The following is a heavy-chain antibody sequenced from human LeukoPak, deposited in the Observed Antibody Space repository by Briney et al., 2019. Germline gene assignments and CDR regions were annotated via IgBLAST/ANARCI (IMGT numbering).Heavy chain of an antibody. CDR1: GGSISSYY. CDR3: AREPYDILTGYYNGLDY. D-gene: IGHD3-9*01. CDR2: IYTSGST. V-gene: IGHV4-4*07. Sequence: PSETLSLTCTVSGGSISSYYWSWIRQPAGKGLEWIGRIYTSGSTNYNPSLKSRVTMSVDTSKNQFSLKLSSVTAADTAVYYCAREPYDILTGYYNGLDYWGQGTLVTVSS. J-gene: IGHJ4*02.